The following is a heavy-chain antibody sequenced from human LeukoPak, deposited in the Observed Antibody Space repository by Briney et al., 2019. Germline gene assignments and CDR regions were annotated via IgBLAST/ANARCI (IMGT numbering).Heavy chain of an antibody. D-gene: IGHD1-26*01. CDR3: ARHGGSLGYFDY. V-gene: IGHV4-59*08. Sequence: SETLSLTCSVSGGSISTYYWSWIRQTPGKGLEWIGYVYDSGTTNYNPSLKGRVTISSDTSKNQFSLNLRSVNAADTAIYYCARHGGSLGYFDYWGQGTLVTVSS. CDR1: GGSISTYY. CDR2: VYDSGTT. J-gene: IGHJ4*02.